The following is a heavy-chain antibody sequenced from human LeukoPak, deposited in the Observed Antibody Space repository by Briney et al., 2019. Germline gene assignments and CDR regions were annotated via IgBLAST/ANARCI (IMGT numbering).Heavy chain of an antibody. CDR3: AKRDSSGSYFFDS. J-gene: IGHJ4*02. D-gene: IGHD3-22*01. CDR1: GFTFNTYG. CDR2: ISGSGGCT. V-gene: IGHV3-23*01. Sequence: GGSLRLSCEAYGFTFNTYGIRWVRQAPGKGLEWVSAISGSGGCTYYADSVKGRFTISRDNSKNTLFLQMNSLRADDTAVFYCAKRDSSGSYFFDSWGQGTLVTVPS.